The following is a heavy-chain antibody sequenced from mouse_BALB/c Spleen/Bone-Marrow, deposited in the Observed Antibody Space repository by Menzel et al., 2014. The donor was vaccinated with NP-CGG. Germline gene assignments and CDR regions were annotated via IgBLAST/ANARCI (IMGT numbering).Heavy chain of an antibody. Sequence: EVQLVESGGGLVKPGGSLRLSCATSGFTFTDYYMSWVRQPPGKALEWLGFIRNKANGYTTEYSASVKGRFTISRDNSQSILYLQMNTLRAEDSATYYCARDRAARATGYYFDYWGQGTTLTASS. V-gene: IGHV7-3*02. CDR3: ARDRAARATGYYFDY. CDR2: IRNKANGYTT. J-gene: IGHJ2*01. D-gene: IGHD3-1*01. CDR1: GFTFTDYY.